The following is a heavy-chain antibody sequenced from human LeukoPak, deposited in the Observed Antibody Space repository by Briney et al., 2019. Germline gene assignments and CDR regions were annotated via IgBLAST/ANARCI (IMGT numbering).Heavy chain of an antibody. CDR2: IYYSGST. CDR3: AREGRYYYDSSGYYLSLSRDSYLDL. V-gene: IGHV4-59*12. Sequence: SSETLSLTCTVSGGSISSYYWSWIRQPPGKGLAWIGYIYYSGSTNYNPSLKGRVTISVDTSKDQFSLKLSSVTAADTAVYYCAREGRYYYDSSGYYLSLSRDSYLDLWGRGTLVTVSS. CDR1: GGSISSYY. J-gene: IGHJ2*01. D-gene: IGHD3-22*01.